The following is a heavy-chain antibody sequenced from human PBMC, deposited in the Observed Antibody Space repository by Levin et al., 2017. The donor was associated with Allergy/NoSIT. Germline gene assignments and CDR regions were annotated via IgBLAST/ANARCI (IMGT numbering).Heavy chain of an antibody. V-gene: IGHV1-2*02. CDR1: GYTFTGYF. Sequence: ASVKVSCKASGYTFTGYFMHWVRQAPGQGLEWMGWINPNSGGTNYAQKFQGRVTMTRDTSISTAYMELSRLRSDDTAVYYCARGGEYYDSSDYRYFDYWGQGTQVTVSS. D-gene: IGHD3-22*01. CDR2: INPNSGGT. CDR3: ARGGEYYDSSDYRYFDY. J-gene: IGHJ4*02.